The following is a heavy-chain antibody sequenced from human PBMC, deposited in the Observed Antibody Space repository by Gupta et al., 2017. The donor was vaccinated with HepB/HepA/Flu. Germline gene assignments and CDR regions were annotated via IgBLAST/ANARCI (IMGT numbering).Heavy chain of an antibody. CDR3: ARGPGGQLPVRYNWFDP. J-gene: IGHJ5*02. Sequence: QVQLQESGPGLVKPSQTLSLTCTVSGGSISSYYWSWIRQPPGKGLEWIGYIYYSGSTNYNPSLKSRVTISVDTSKNQFSLKLSSVTAADTAVYYCARGPGGQLPVRYNWFDPWGQGTLVTVSS. CDR1: GGSISSYY. CDR2: IYYSGST. D-gene: IGHD2-2*01. V-gene: IGHV4-59*01.